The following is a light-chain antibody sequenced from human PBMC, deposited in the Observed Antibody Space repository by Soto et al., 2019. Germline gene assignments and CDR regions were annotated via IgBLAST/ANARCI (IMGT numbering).Light chain of an antibody. CDR1: QSVSSN. Sequence: EIVMTQSPATLSVSPGERSTFSCRSIQSVSSNLAWYQQKPGQAPRLLIYGASIRATGIPARFSGSGSGTEFTLTISSLEPEDFAVYYCQQRRSWPPTITFGQGTRLEI. V-gene: IGKV3-15*01. CDR2: GAS. CDR3: QQRRSWPPTIT. J-gene: IGKJ5*01.